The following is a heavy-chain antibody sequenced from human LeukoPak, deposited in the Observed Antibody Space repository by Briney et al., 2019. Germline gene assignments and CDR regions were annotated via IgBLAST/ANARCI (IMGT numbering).Heavy chain of an antibody. CDR2: ISDSGST. D-gene: IGHD1-1*01. Sequence: PSETLSLTCTVSGDSISSYYWSWIRQPPGKGLEWIGYISDSGSTNYSPSLKCRVTISVDTSKNQFSLKLSSVTAADTAVYYCARGGSLQTNDYWGQRILVTVSS. J-gene: IGHJ4*02. V-gene: IGHV4-59*01. CDR1: GDSISSYY. CDR3: ARGGSLQTNDY.